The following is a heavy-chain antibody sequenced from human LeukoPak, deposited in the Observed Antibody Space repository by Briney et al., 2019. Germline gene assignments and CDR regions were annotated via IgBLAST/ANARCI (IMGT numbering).Heavy chain of an antibody. Sequence: GGSLRLSCAASGFTFSSYEMNWVRQAPGKGLEWVSYISSSGSTTYYADSVKGRFTISRDTAKNSLYLQMNSLRAEDTAVYYCARSYLPGYSSASSYCYYYMDVWGKGTTVAVSS. CDR2: ISSSGSTT. J-gene: IGHJ6*03. D-gene: IGHD6-19*01. CDR1: GFTFSSYE. CDR3: ARSYLPGYSSASSYCYYYMDV. V-gene: IGHV3-48*03.